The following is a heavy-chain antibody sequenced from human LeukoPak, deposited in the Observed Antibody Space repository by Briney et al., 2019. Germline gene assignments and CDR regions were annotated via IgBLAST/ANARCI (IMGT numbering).Heavy chain of an antibody. D-gene: IGHD6-19*01. CDR2: ISSSGGST. J-gene: IGHJ3*02. CDR3: ATGGTSGWHDAFHI. CDR1: GFTFSNYA. V-gene: IGHV3-23*01. Sequence: GGSLRLSCAASGFTFSNYAMSWVRQAPGKGLEWVSAISSSGGSTYYADSVKGRFTISRDNSENTLNLQMNSLRAEDTAVYYCATGGTSGWHDAFHIWGQGTMVTVSS.